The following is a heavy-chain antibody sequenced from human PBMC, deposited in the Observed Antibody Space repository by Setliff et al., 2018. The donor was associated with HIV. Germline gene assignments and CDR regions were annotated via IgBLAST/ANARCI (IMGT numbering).Heavy chain of an antibody. CDR2: ISHSGRT. Sequence: ETLSLTCAVSVGSFSGYYWSWIRQPPGKGLEWIGEISHSGRTNYNPSLKSRVTISVDTSKNQFSLKLSSVTAADTAVYYCARGPLDSSGYRSDAFDIWGQGTMVTVSS. V-gene: IGHV4-34*01. CDR3: ARGPLDSSGYRSDAFDI. J-gene: IGHJ3*02. CDR1: VGSFSGYY. D-gene: IGHD3-22*01.